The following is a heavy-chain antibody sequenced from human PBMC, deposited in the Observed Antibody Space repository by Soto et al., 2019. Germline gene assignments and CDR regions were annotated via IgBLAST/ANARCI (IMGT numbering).Heavy chain of an antibody. V-gene: IGHV3-23*01. CDR3: ARLKYHYDSQES. CDR2: ISGSGGST. Sequence: PGVSLRLSCAASGFTFSSYAMSWVRQAPGKGLEWVSAISGSGGSTYYADSVKGRFTISRDSSKSTLYLQMNSLRAEDTAVYYCARLKYHYDSQESWGQGTLVTVSS. CDR1: GFTFSSYA. D-gene: IGHD3-22*01. J-gene: IGHJ5*02.